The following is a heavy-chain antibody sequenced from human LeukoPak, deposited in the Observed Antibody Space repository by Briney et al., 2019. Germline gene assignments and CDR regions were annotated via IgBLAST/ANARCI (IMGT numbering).Heavy chain of an antibody. D-gene: IGHD2-15*01. V-gene: IGHV3-30*04. J-gene: IGHJ4*02. CDR1: GFTFSNYA. Sequence: GGSLRLSCAASGFTFSNYAIHWVRQAPGKGLEWVAFISYDGNNKYYADSVKGRFTISRDNSKNTLYLQMNNLRAEDTAVYYCARDANSIVVVVELPDYWGQGTLVTVSS. CDR3: ARDANSIVVVVELPDY. CDR2: ISYDGNNK.